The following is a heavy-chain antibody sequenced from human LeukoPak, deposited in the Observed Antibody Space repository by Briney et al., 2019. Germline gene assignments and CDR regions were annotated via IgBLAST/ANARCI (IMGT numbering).Heavy chain of an antibody. Sequence: GGSLRLSCAASGFSFDDYTMHWVRQAPGKGLEWVSLISWGGGSTYYADSVKGRFTISRDNSKNTLYLQMNSLRAEDTAVFYCAKVATKPQHWGQGTLVTVSS. J-gene: IGHJ1*01. CDR2: ISWGGGST. CDR3: AKVATKPQH. CDR1: GFSFDDYT. V-gene: IGHV3-43*01.